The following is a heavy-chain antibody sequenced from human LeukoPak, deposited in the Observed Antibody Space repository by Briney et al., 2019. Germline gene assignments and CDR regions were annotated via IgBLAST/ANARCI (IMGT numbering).Heavy chain of an antibody. V-gene: IGHV5-51*01. J-gene: IGHJ3*02. Sequence: GESLKISCKGSGYSFTSYWIGWVRQMPGKGLEWMGIIYAGDSDTRYSPSFQGQVTISADKSISTAYLQWSSLKASDTAMYYCARPIGDTYYYDSSGYHTPHDAFDIWGQGTMVTVSS. CDR2: IYAGDSDT. CDR1: GYSFTSYW. CDR3: ARPIGDTYYYDSSGYHTPHDAFDI. D-gene: IGHD3-22*01.